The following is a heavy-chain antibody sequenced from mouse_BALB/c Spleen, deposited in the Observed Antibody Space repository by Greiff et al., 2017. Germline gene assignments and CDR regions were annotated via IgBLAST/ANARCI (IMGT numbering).Heavy chain of an antibody. CDR2: ISYSGST. J-gene: IGHJ3*01. CDR3: ARGPVTAFAY. Sequence: EVKVVESGPSLVKPSQTLSLTCSVTGDSITSGYWNWIRKFPGNKLEYMGYISYSGSTYYNPSLKSRISITRDTSKNQYYLQLNSVTTEDTATYYCARGPVTAFAYWGQGTLVTVSA. D-gene: IGHD2-1*01. CDR1: GDSITSGY. V-gene: IGHV3-8*02.